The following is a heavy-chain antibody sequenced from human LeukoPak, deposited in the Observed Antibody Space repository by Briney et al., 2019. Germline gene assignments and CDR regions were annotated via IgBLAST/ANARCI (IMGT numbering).Heavy chain of an antibody. J-gene: IGHJ4*02. V-gene: IGHV3-43*02. CDR1: GFTFDDYA. Sequence: QPGGSLRLSCAASGFTFDDYAMHWVRQAPGKGLEWVSLISGDGGNTYYADSVKGRFTISRDNSKNSLYLQMNSLRTEDTALYYCAKDFSLGLTGTFIDYWGQGTLVTVSS. CDR3: AKDFSLGLTGTFIDY. CDR2: ISGDGGNT. D-gene: IGHD1-7*01.